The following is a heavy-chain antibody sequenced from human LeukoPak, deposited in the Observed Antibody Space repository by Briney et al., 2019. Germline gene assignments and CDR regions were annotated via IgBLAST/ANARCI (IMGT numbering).Heavy chain of an antibody. D-gene: IGHD6-13*01. CDR1: GFIFSSYW. V-gene: IGHV3-74*01. Sequence: GGSLRLSCAASGFIFSSYWMHWVRQAPGKGLVWVSRINPDGGSTAYADSVKGRFTISRDNAKNTLYLQMNSLRVEDTAVYYCTRGQQLVGDWGQGTLVTVSS. J-gene: IGHJ4*02. CDR2: INPDGGST. CDR3: TRGQQLVGD.